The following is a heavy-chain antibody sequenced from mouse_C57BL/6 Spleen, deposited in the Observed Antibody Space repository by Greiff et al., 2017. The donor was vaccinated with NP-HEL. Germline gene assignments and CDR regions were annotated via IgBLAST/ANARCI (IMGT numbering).Heavy chain of an antibody. CDR2: ISSGSSTI. Sequence: EVQRVESGGGLVKPGGSLKLSCAASGFTFSDYGMHWVRQAPEKGLEWVAYISSGSSTIYYADTVKGRFTISRDNAKNTLFLQMTSLRSEDTAMYYCARRDNYGSSYPYAMDYWGQGTSVTVSS. CDR3: ARRDNYGSSYPYAMDY. V-gene: IGHV5-17*01. CDR1: GFTFSDYG. J-gene: IGHJ4*01. D-gene: IGHD1-1*01.